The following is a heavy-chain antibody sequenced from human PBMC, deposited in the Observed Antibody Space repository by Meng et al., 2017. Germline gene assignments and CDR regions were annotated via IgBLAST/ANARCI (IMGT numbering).Heavy chain of an antibody. J-gene: IGHJ6*02. CDR3: ARDTGSDTAMAYYYYYGMDV. Sequence: GGSLRLSCAASGFTFSSYMMHWVRQAPGKGLERVAVIWYDGSKQYYADSVMGRFTISRDNSQNTLYLQMDSLRVEDTAVYYCARDTGSDTAMAYYYYYGMDVWGQGSTVTVSS. CDR1: GFTFSSYM. D-gene: IGHD5-18*01. CDR2: IWYDGSKQ. V-gene: IGHV3-33*01.